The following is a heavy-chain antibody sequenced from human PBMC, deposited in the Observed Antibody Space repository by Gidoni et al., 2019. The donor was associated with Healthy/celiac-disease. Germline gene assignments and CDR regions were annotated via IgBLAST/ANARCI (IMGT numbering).Heavy chain of an antibody. CDR2: RRYDGSNK. CDR1: GFPFIRFG. J-gene: IGHJ6*03. D-gene: IGHD4-4*01. CDR3: AKSDYSTPPYYYDYYRDV. Sequence: QVQLVESGGGVVQPGGSLRLSCAAPGFPFIRFGMHWVRQAPGKGLEWGAVRRYDGSNKYYADSVKGRFTISRDNSKNTLYLQMNSLRAEDTAVYYCAKSDYSTPPYYYDYYRDVWGKGTTVTVSS. V-gene: IGHV3-30*02.